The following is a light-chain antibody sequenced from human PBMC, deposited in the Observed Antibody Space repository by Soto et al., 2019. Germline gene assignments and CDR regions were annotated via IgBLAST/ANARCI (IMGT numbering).Light chain of an antibody. J-gene: IGKJ1*01. CDR1: QSVSSSY. CDR2: GAS. CDR3: QEYGNSRT. V-gene: IGKV3-20*01. Sequence: EIVLTQSPGTLSLSPGERATLSCRASQSVSSSYLAWYQQKPGQAPRLLIYGASSRATGIPGRFSGSGSGTDSTLTISRLEPEDFAVYYCQEYGNSRTFGQGTKV.